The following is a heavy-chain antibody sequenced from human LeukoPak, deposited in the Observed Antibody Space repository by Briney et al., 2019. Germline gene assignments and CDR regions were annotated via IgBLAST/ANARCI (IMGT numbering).Heavy chain of an antibody. CDR2: IYYSGST. J-gene: IGHJ4*02. V-gene: IGHV4-59*01. CDR1: GGSISSYY. D-gene: IGHD3-10*01. Sequence: SETLSLTCTVSGGSISSYYWSWIRQPPGKGLEWIGCIYYSGSTNYNPSLKSRVTISVDTSKNQFSLKLSSVTAADTAVYYCARALRITMVRGISDYFDYWGQGTLVTVSS. CDR3: ARALRITMVRGISDYFDY.